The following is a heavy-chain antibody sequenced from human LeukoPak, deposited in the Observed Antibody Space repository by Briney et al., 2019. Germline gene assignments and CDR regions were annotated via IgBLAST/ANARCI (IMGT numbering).Heavy chain of an antibody. V-gene: IGHV4-34*01. CDR2: INHSGST. CDR3: ARGGIRWHPQYNWFDP. Sequence: PSETLSLTCAVYGGSFSGYYWSWIRQPPGKGLEWIGEINHSGSTNYNPSLKSRVTISVDTSKNQFSLKLSSVTAADTAVYYCARGGIRWHPQYNWFDPWGQGTLVTVSS. J-gene: IGHJ5*02. D-gene: IGHD4-23*01. CDR1: GGSFSGYY.